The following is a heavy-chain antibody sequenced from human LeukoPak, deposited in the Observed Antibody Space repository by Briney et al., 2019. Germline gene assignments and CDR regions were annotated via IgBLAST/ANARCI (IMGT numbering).Heavy chain of an antibody. D-gene: IGHD6-13*01. J-gene: IGHJ5*02. Sequence: SVKVSCKASGGTFSSYAISWVRQAPGQGLEWMGRIIPTFGTANYAQKFQGRVTITTDESTSTAYMELSSLRSEDTAVYYCARVPSSSDWFDPWGQGTLVTVSS. CDR2: IIPTFGTA. V-gene: IGHV1-69*05. CDR3: ARVPSSSDWFDP. CDR1: GGTFSSYA.